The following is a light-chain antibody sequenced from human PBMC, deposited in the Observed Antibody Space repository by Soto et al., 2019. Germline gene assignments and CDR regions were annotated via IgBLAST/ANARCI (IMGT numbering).Light chain of an antibody. J-gene: IGLJ1*01. Sequence: QSALTQPPSASGSPGQSVTISCTGTSSDIGAYNYVSWYQQHPGKAPKLMIYEVSQRPSGVPDRFSGSKSGNTASLTVSGLQADDEADYYCNSYAGSNNFLFGTGTKLTVL. CDR2: EVS. V-gene: IGLV2-8*01. CDR1: SSDIGAYNY. CDR3: NSYAGSNNFL.